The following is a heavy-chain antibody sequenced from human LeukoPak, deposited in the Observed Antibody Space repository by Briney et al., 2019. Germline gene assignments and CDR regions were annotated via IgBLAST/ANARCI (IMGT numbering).Heavy chain of an antibody. CDR2: ISAYNGNT. Sequence: GASVKVSCKASGYTFTSYGISWVRQAPGQGLEWMGWISAYNGNTNYAQKLQGRVTMTTDTSTSTAYMELRRLRSDDTAVYYCARVGGAKYYYGSGSEGYWGQGTLVTVSS. J-gene: IGHJ4*02. CDR3: ARVGGAKYYYGSGSEGY. CDR1: GYTFTSYG. D-gene: IGHD3-10*01. V-gene: IGHV1-18*04.